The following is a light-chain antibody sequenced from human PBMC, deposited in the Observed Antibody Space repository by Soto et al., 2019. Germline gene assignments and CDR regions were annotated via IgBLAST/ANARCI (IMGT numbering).Light chain of an antibody. CDR2: KAS. CDR3: QQYVTAFRS. Sequence: DIQMTQSPSTLSACVRDRVTITWRASQSISSWLAWYQQKPGTAPKLLIYKASSLQSGVPSRFSGRGSGTEFTLTISSLQPDDFATYYCQQYVTAFRSFGQGTKVDIK. V-gene: IGKV1-5*03. CDR1: QSISSW. J-gene: IGKJ1*01.